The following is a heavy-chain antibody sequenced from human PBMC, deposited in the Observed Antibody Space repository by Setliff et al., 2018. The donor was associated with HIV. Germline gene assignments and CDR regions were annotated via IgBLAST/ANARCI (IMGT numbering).Heavy chain of an antibody. CDR3: ARHQGKYYDSSGYSGWFFDL. J-gene: IGHJ2*01. CDR2: IYTSGRT. Sequence: SETLSLTCTVSGGSISSGSYYWSWIRQPAGKGLEWIGLIYTSGRTNYNPSLKSRVKISVDTSKNQFSLDLSSVTAADTAVYYCARHQGKYYDSSGYSGWFFDLWGRGTLVTVSS. V-gene: IGHV4-61*02. D-gene: IGHD3-22*01. CDR1: GGSISSGSYY.